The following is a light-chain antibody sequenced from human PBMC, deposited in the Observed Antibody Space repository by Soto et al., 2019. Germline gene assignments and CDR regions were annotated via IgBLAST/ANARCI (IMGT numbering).Light chain of an antibody. CDR3: SSFVGSPVV. CDR2: EVS. CDR1: SSDVGDYNY. V-gene: IGLV2-8*01. J-gene: IGLJ2*01. Sequence: QSAPTQPPSASGSPGQSVTIPCTGTSSDVGDYNYVSWYQQHPGKVPKLLIYEVSKRPSGVPDRFSGSKSGNTASLTVSGLQAEDEADYYYSSFVGSPVVFGGGTKVTVL.